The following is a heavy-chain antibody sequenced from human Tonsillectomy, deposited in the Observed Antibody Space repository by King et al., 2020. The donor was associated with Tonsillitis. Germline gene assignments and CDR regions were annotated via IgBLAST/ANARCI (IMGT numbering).Heavy chain of an antibody. CDR2: IYSGGNT. V-gene: IGHV3-53*01. Sequence: VQLVESGGGLVQPGGSLSLSCAASGFSVSTNYMSWVRQAPGKGLEGVSVIYSGGNTYYSDSVKGRFTISQDSSKNTLYLQMNSLRAEDTAGYYCARDPGYYGGRGNFFRHWYFDLWGRGTLVTVSP. D-gene: IGHD3-10*01. CDR3: ARDPGYYGGRGNFFRHWYFDL. J-gene: IGHJ2*01. CDR1: GFSVSTNY.